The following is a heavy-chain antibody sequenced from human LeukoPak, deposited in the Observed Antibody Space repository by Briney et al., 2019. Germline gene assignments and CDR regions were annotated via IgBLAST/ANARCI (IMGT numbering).Heavy chain of an antibody. CDR2: IYYSGST. CDR3: ARVQMVYAFDI. Sequence: PSETLSLTCAVSGYSIISSNWWGWIRQPPGKGLEWIGYIYYSGSTYYNPSLKSRVTMSVDTSKNQFSLKLSSVTAADTAVYHCARVQMVYAFDIWGQGTMVTVSS. V-gene: IGHV4-28*03. CDR1: GYSIISSNW. D-gene: IGHD6-13*01. J-gene: IGHJ3*02.